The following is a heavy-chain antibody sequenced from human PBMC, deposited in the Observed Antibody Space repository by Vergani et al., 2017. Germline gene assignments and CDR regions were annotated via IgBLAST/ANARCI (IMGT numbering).Heavy chain of an antibody. J-gene: IGHJ3*02. V-gene: IGHV4-4*07. CDR1: GGSISSYY. CDR3: ATGYYDFWSGYNLCAFDI. Sequence: QVQLQESGPGLVKPSETLSLTCTVSGGSISSYYWSWIRQPAGKGLEWIGRIYTSGSTNYNPSLKSRVTMSVDTSKNQFSLKLSSVTSADTAVYYCATGYYDFWSGYNLCAFDIWGQGTMVTVSS. D-gene: IGHD3-3*01. CDR2: IYTSGST.